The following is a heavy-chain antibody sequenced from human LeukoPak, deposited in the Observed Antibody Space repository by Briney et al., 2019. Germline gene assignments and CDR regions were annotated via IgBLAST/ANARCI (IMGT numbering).Heavy chain of an antibody. CDR2: ISGSGGST. J-gene: IGHJ4*02. V-gene: IGHV3-23*01. Sequence: QPGGSLRLSCAASGFTFFVYGMNWVRQAPGKGLEWVSGISGSGGSTFYADSVKGRFTISRDNSKNTLYLQMNSLRVDDTALYYCAKDGFDYWGQGTLVTVS. CDR1: GFTFFVYG. CDR3: AKDGFDY.